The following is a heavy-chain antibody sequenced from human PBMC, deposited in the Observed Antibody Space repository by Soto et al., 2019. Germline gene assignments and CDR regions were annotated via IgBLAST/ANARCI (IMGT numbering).Heavy chain of an antibody. CDR2: ISYDGSNK. J-gene: IGHJ6*02. Sequence: PGGSLRLSCAASGFTFSIYAMHWVLQAPGKGLEWVAVISYDGSNKYYADSVKGRFTISRDNSKNTLYLQMNSLRAEDTAVYYCASGLAQDIVVVPAALRRDYYYYGMDVWGQGTTVTVSS. CDR3: ASGLAQDIVVVPAALRRDYYYYGMDV. CDR1: GFTFSIYA. V-gene: IGHV3-30-3*01. D-gene: IGHD2-2*02.